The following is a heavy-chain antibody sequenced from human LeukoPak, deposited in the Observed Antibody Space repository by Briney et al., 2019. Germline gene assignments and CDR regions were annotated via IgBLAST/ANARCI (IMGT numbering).Heavy chain of an antibody. CDR1: GFTFSSYA. V-gene: IGHV3-23*01. Sequence: GGSLRLSCAASGFTFSSYAMSWVRQAPEKGLEWVSSISGSGYSAYYADSAEGRFTISRDNSKNTLYLQMNTLRVEDTAIYYCAKDAFGMVVHLDYWGRGALVTVSS. CDR3: AKDAFGMVVHLDY. CDR2: ISGSGYSA. D-gene: IGHD3-3*01. J-gene: IGHJ4*02.